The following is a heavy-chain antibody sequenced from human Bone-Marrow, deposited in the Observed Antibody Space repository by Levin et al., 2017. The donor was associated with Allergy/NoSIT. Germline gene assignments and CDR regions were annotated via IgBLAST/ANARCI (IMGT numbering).Heavy chain of an antibody. J-gene: IGHJ2*01. Sequence: GGSLRLSCAASGFTFSSYDMHWVRQAPGKGLEWVAAIGTAGDTFYPDSVKGRFTISRENAMNSLYLQMSSLRAGDTAVYYCARDGAVAGRFMANWYFNLWGRGTLVTVSS. CDR1: GFTFSSYD. CDR3: ARDGAVAGRFMANWYFNL. V-gene: IGHV3-13*01. D-gene: IGHD6-19*01. CDR2: IGTAGDT.